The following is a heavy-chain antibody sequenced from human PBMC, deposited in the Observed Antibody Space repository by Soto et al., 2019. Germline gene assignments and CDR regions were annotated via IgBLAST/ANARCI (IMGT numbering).Heavy chain of an antibody. CDR3: ARDEPMVRGGGMDV. D-gene: IGHD3-10*01. Sequence: GASVKVSCKASGYTFTGYYMHWVRPAPGQGLEWMGWINPNSGGTNYAQKFQGRVTMTRDTSISTAYMELSRLRSDDTAVYYCARDEPMVRGGGMDVWGQGTTVTVSS. V-gene: IGHV1-2*02. CDR1: GYTFTGYY. J-gene: IGHJ6*02. CDR2: INPNSGGT.